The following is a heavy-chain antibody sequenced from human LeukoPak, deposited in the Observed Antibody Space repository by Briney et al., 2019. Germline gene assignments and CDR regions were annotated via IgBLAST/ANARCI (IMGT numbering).Heavy chain of an antibody. D-gene: IGHD4-11*01. CDR1: GDTVSELS. Sequence: ASVKVSCKVHGDTVSELSIHWLRQVPGKGLEWMGGFDPEEVETVYAQKFQGRVTMTEDTSTDTVHMDLSRLRSDDTAVYYCAREESFYRLGGYYFDYWGQGTLVTVSS. V-gene: IGHV1-24*01. CDR2: FDPEEVET. J-gene: IGHJ4*02. CDR3: AREESFYRLGGYYFDY.